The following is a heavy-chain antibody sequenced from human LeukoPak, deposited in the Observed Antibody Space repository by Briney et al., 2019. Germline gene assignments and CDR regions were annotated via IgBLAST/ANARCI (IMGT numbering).Heavy chain of an antibody. CDR2: ISRGSDHI. CDR3: ARPYDTRGYFPDY. Sequence: GGSLRLSCAASGFTFSSYWMNWVRQAPGKGLEWVSSISRGSDHIFYADSMKGRFTISRDNAKNSLYLQMNSLGAEDTAVCYCARPYDTRGYFPDYWGQGTLVTVSS. D-gene: IGHD3-22*01. V-gene: IGHV3-21*01. CDR1: GFTFSSYW. J-gene: IGHJ4*02.